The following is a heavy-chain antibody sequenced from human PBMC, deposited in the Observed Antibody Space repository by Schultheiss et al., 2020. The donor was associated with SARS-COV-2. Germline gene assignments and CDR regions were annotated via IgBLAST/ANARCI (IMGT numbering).Heavy chain of an antibody. CDR1: GGSFSGCF. V-gene: IGHV4-34*01. D-gene: IGHD6-6*01. J-gene: IGHJ4*02. CDR3: AGRYSSSPADY. Sequence: SETLSLTCAVYGGSFSGCFWSWIRQPPGKGLEWIGEISHSGSTNYNPSLKSRVTISVDTSKNQFSLKLSSVTAADTAVYYCAGRYSSSPADYWGQGTLVTVSS. CDR2: ISHSGST.